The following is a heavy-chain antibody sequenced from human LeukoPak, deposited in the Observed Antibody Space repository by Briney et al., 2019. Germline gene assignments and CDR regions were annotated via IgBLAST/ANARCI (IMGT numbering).Heavy chain of an antibody. D-gene: IGHD1-14*01. Sequence: GGSLTLSCAASGFTFSDYAMNWVRQATGKGLEWVSSVSSSGRYIYYADSMKGRFTISRDNARNSVSLQVNSLRAEDTAVYFCARGNGNHRYYFDYWGQGALVTVSS. CDR3: ARGNGNHRYYFDY. CDR1: GFTFSDYA. V-gene: IGHV3-21*01. J-gene: IGHJ4*02. CDR2: VSSSGRYI.